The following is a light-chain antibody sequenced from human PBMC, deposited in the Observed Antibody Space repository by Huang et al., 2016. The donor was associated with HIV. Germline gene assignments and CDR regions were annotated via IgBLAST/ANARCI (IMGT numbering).Light chain of an antibody. J-gene: IGKJ2*01. Sequence: DIQINQSPSSLSASVGDTVINTCRESQNIKRYLNWYQQEPGKAPKLRISAASNLQSGVPSTFSGSGSGTDFTLTINSLQPEDSATYYCQQSARTPRTFGQGTKLEI. CDR2: AAS. CDR1: QNIKRY. V-gene: IGKV1-39*01. CDR3: QQSARTPRT.